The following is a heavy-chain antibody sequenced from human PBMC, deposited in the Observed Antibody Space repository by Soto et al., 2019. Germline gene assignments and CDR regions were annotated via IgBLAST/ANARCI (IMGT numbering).Heavy chain of an antibody. CDR3: ARATYTSGGSPTFAMDV. V-gene: IGHV1-46*01. Sequence: ASVKVSCKASGYTFTSYYMHWVRQAPGQGLEWMGIINPSGGSTSYAQNFQDRVTLTRDTSASTTYMELSSLRSEDTAIFYCARATYTSGGSPTFAMDVWGQGTTVTVSS. J-gene: IGHJ6*02. CDR1: GYTFTSYY. D-gene: IGHD3-10*01. CDR2: INPSGGST.